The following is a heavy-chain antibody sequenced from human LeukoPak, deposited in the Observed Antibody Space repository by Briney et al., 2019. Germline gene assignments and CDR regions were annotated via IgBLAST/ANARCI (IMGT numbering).Heavy chain of an antibody. CDR1: GYAFTSHA. V-gene: IGHV1-3*01. CDR3: LSLGLCDRSGYLGF. CDR2: FNGGNDFI. D-gene: IGHD3-22*01. Sequence: ASVKVSCKASGYAFTSHAMHWVRQAPGQRLEWMGWFNGGNDFIESSEKFRGRLTITRDRSASTGHMELSSLTYEDTAVYYCLSLGLCDRSGYLGFWGQGTLVTVSS. J-gene: IGHJ4*02.